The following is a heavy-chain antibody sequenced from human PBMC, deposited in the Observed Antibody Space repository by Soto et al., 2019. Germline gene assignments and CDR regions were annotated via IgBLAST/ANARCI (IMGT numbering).Heavy chain of an antibody. CDR1: GGTFSSYA. Sequence: QVQLVQSGAEVKKPGSSVKVSCKASGGTFSSYAISWVRQAPAQGLEWMGGIIPIFGTANYAQKFQGRVTITADESTSTAYMELSSLRSEDTAVYYCATRAGIVGAMNYYYYGMDVWGQGTTVTVSS. CDR2: IIPIFGTA. CDR3: ATRAGIVGAMNYYYYGMDV. V-gene: IGHV1-69*01. J-gene: IGHJ6*02. D-gene: IGHD1-26*01.